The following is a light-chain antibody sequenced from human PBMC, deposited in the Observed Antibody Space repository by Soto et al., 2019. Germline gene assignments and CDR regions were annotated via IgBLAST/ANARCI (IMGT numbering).Light chain of an antibody. Sequence: QSALAQPTCPSSSPGQSVTISCTGTSSDVGAYIFVSWYQQHPGKAPKLLIYDVNRRPPGVPDRFFGSKSGNTASLTVSGLQAEDEADYYCVSFAGGTYVFGTGTKVTVL. CDR1: SSDVGAYIF. V-gene: IGLV2-8*01. CDR3: VSFAGGTYV. CDR2: DVN. J-gene: IGLJ1*01.